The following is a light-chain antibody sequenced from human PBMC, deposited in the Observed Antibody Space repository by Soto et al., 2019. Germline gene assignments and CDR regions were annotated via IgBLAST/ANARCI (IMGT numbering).Light chain of an antibody. V-gene: IGKV1D-12*01. CDR3: QQANSFPQS. J-gene: IGKJ5*01. CDR2: GAS. CDR1: QGIGNW. Sequence: DIQMTQSPSSVSASVGDTVTINCRASQGIGNWLAWYQQKPGQAPKLLIYGASSLQSGVPSRFSGSGSGTDFTHTISSLQPEDFATYYCQQANSFPQSFGQGTRLEIK.